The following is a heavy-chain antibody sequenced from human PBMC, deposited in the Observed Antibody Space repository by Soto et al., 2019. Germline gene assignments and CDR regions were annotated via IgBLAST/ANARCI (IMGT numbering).Heavy chain of an antibody. D-gene: IGHD6-19*01. CDR2: ISYDGSNK. Sequence: GGSLRLSCAASGFTFSSYGMHWVRQAPGKGLEWVAVISYDGSNKYYADSVKGRFTISRENSKNTLYLQMNSLRAEDTAVYYCAKASGSSARFGYWGQGTPVPVYS. CDR3: AKASGSSARFGY. J-gene: IGHJ4*02. CDR1: GFTFSSYG. V-gene: IGHV3-30*18.